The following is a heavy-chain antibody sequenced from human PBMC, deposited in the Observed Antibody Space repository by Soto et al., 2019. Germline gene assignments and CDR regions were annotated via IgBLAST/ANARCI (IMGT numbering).Heavy chain of an antibody. J-gene: IGHJ5*02. V-gene: IGHV3-23*01. CDR2: ISGSGGST. CDR3: AKDRFRDYYDTSASWFDP. D-gene: IGHD3-22*01. CDR1: GFTFSSYA. Sequence: EVQLLESGGGLVQPGGSLRLSCAASGFTFSSYAMSWVRQAPGKGLEWVSAISGSGGSTYYADSVKGRFTISRDNYKNTLSLQMNSLRAEDTAVYYCAKDRFRDYYDTSASWFDPWGQGTLVTVSS.